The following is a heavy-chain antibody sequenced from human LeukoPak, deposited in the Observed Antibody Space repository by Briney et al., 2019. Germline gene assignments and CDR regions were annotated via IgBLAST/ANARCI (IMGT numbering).Heavy chain of an antibody. D-gene: IGHD3-16*01. J-gene: IGHJ6*02. CDR1: GDSISSSNYY. CDR2: IYYSGNT. Sequence: SETLSLTCTVSGDSISSSNYYWGWLRPPPGKGLEWIGYIYYSGNTNCHPSLKSRVTISVDTSKNQFSLKPNSVTAADTAVYYCAREHRESYSFYYYYGTDVWGQGTTVTVSS. CDR3: AREHRESYSFYYYYGTDV. V-gene: IGHV4-61*01.